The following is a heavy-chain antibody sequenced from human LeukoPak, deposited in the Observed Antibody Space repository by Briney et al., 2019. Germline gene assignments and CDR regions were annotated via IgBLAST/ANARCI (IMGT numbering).Heavy chain of an antibody. Sequence: GRPLRLSCAASGFSFTMYGMHWVRQAPGKGLEWVAVISYDGSNKYYADSVKGRFTISRDNSKNTLYLQMNSLRAEDTAVYYCAKSNNWNDVRDWFDPWGQGTLVTVSS. CDR1: GFSFTMYG. CDR2: ISYDGSNK. V-gene: IGHV3-30*18. D-gene: IGHD1-20*01. CDR3: AKSNNWNDVRDWFDP. J-gene: IGHJ5*02.